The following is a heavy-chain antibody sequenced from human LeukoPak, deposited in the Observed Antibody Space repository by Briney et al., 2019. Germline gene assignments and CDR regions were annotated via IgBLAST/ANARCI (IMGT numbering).Heavy chain of an antibody. Sequence: PSETLSLTCTVSGGSISSNYWSWIRQPPGKGLEWIGFIYYTGSTNYNPSLKSRVAISVDTSKTQFSLKLSSVTAADTAVYYYARSSCSGGSCYWYWGQGTLVTVSS. J-gene: IGHJ4*02. D-gene: IGHD2-15*01. V-gene: IGHV4-59*01. CDR3: ARSSCSGGSCYWY. CDR1: GGSISSNY. CDR2: IYYTGST.